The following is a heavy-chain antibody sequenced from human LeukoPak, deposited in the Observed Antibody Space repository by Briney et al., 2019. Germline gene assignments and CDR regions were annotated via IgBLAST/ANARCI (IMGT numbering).Heavy chain of an antibody. D-gene: IGHD3-3*01. CDR2: SYTSGST. CDR3: ERGLMEYYDFWSGSSFDY. Sequence: SQTLSLTCTVSGGSISSGSYYWGWIRQPAGKGLEWIGRSYTSGSTNYDPALRRLITISVATSKNQLSMKLSSVNAADTAVYYCERGLMEYYDFWSGSSFDYWGQGTLVTVSS. CDR1: GGSISSGSYY. V-gene: IGHV4-61*02. J-gene: IGHJ4*02.